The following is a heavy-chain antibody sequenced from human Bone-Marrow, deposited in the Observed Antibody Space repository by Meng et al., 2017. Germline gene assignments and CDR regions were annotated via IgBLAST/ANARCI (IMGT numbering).Heavy chain of an antibody. CDR3: ARDRNDYGSHYFDY. J-gene: IGHJ4*02. CDR2: ISYSGGT. D-gene: IGHD4-17*01. V-gene: IGHV4-30-4*01. CDR1: GASISSGDYF. Sequence: QVQLQESGPGLVKPSQTLSLTCTVSGASISSGDYFWIWIRQPPGKGLEWIGYISYSGGTYSNPSLRSRLTISRDTSKNQISLELSSVTAADTAVYYCARDRNDYGSHYFDYWGQGTLVTVS.